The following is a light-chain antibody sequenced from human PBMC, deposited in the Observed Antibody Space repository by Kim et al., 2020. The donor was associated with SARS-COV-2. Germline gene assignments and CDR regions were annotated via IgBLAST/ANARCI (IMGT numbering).Light chain of an antibody. CDR1: RCVLSSSNNQNY. Sequence: ATITGKSSRCVLSSSNNQNYLGWYQQKPGQPPRLLIYEASSRKSGVPDRFGGSVSGTDFTLTISSLQAEDVAVYYCQQYYTTPITFGQGTRLEIK. CDR3: QQYYTTPIT. V-gene: IGKV4-1*01. CDR2: EAS. J-gene: IGKJ5*01.